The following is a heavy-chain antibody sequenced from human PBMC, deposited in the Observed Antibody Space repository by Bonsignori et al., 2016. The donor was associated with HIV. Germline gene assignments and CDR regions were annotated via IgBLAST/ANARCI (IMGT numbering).Heavy chain of an antibody. CDR3: AKSHPIYGSGSYFGLHWYFDL. Sequence: GESLKISCAASGFTFSSYAMSWVRQAPGKGLEWVSAISGSGGSTYYADSVKGRFTISRDNSKNTLYLQMNSLRAEDTAVYYCAKSHPIYGSGSYFGLHWYFDLWGRGTLVTVSS. J-gene: IGHJ2*01. V-gene: IGHV3-23*01. D-gene: IGHD3-10*01. CDR2: ISGSGGST. CDR1: GFTFSSYA.